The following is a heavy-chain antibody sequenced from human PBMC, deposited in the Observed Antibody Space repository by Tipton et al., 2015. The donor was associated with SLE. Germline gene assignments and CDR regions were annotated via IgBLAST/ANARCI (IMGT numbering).Heavy chain of an antibody. CDR2: IYYSGNT. Sequence: TLSLTCTVSGGSISSSTYYWGWIRQPPGKGLEWIGSIYYSGNTNCNPSLKSRVTISVDTSKNQFSLKLSSVTAADTAVYYCARGGGPGRSYYYFSMDVWGTGTTVSVSS. J-gene: IGHJ6*03. V-gene: IGHV4-39*01. CDR1: GGSISSSTYY. CDR3: ARGGGPGRSYYYFSMDV. D-gene: IGHD3-10*01.